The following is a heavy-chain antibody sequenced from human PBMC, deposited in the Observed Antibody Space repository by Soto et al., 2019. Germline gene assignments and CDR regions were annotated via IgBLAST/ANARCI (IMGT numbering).Heavy chain of an antibody. Sequence: QITLKESGPTLVKPTQTLTLTCTFSGFSLSTSRAGVGWLRKPPGKALEWLAVIYWDDVKPYRQSLKSRLTLTKDTPKNQVALTLTNMDPVDTATYYCAHAFGGRSLYWGQGTLVTVSS. J-gene: IGHJ4*02. V-gene: IGHV2-5*02. CDR1: GFSLSTSRAG. CDR3: AHAFGGRSLY. CDR2: IYWDDVK. D-gene: IGHD1-26*01.